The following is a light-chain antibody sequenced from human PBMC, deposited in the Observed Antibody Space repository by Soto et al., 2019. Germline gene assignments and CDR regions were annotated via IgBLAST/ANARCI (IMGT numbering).Light chain of an antibody. CDR2: GAS. CDR1: QSGSSNY. Sequence: EIVLTQSPATLSLSPGERATLSCRASQSGSSNYLAWDQQKPGQAPRLLMYGASSRAPGIPARFSGSGSGTDFTLTISRVEPEDFGVYYWQQYGSSPYTVGQGNKLEIK. CDR3: QQYGSSPYT. V-gene: IGKV3-20*01. J-gene: IGKJ2*01.